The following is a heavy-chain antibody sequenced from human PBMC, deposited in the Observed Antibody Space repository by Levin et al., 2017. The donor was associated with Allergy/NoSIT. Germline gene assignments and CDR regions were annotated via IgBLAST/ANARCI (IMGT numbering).Heavy chain of an antibody. Sequence: GGSLRLSCAASGFTFSSYAMSWVRQAPGKGLEWVSAISGSGGSTYYADSVKGRFTISRDNSKNTLYLQMNSLRAEDTAVYYCAKDFNPTDASTLYDFWTYFDYWGQGTLVTVSS. V-gene: IGHV3-23*01. J-gene: IGHJ4*02. CDR3: AKDFNPTDASTLYDFWTYFDY. CDR2: ISGSGGST. D-gene: IGHD3-3*01. CDR1: GFTFSSYA.